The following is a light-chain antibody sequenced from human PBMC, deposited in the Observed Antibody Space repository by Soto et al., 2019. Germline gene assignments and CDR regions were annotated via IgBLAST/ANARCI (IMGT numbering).Light chain of an antibody. CDR1: SSDVGYHNY. CDR3: SSCTSSNTLLYV. Sequence: QSVLTQPASVSGSPGQSITISCTGNSSDVGYHNYVSWYRRHPGKAPRLMIYEVNNRPSGVSNRFSGSKSGNTASLTISGLQAEDEADYYCSSCTSSNTLLYVFGTGTKVTVL. V-gene: IGLV2-14*01. CDR2: EVN. J-gene: IGLJ1*01.